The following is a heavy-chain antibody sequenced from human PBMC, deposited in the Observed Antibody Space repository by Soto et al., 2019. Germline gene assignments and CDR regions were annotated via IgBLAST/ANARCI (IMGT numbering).Heavy chain of an antibody. CDR3: AIDLIGSGSITSYYHYSIDV. CDR1: GFTFSNYA. J-gene: IGHJ6*02. D-gene: IGHD3-10*01. CDR2: ISGSGRNT. Sequence: EVQMLESGGGLVHPGGSLRLSCAASGFTFSNYAMNWVRQAPGKGLECVSSISGSGRNTYYADSVKGRLTISRDSSKNTLYLQMNSLRVEYTGAYYCAIDLIGSGSITSYYHYSIDVWGQGTTVIVSS. V-gene: IGHV3-23*01.